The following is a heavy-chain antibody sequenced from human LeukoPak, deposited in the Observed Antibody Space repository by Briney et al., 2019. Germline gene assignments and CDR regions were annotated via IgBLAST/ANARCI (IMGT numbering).Heavy chain of an antibody. D-gene: IGHD6-13*01. Sequence: GGSLRLSCAASGLRFSDYYVSWIRQAPGRGLQWVSYISSGGDIMHYADSVKGRFTISRDNAKNSLYMQVNSLRAEDTAVYYCARGGYSSSWYHDSWGQGTLVTVSS. CDR2: ISSGGDIM. V-gene: IGHV3-11*04. J-gene: IGHJ4*02. CDR3: ARGGYSSSWYHDS. CDR1: GLRFSDYY.